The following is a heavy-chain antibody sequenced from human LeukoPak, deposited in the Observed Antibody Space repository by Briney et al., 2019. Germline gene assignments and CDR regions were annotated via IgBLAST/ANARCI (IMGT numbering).Heavy chain of an antibody. Sequence: GGSLRLSCAASGFTFRTSWMHWVRQAPGKGLVWVSLIKNDGITTTYADSVKGRFTISRDNAMDTVFLQMNSLRAEDTAVYYCVRDVGYSAYDWGQGTLVTVSS. V-gene: IGHV3-74*01. CDR1: GFTFRTSW. J-gene: IGHJ4*02. CDR3: VRDVGYSAYD. CDR2: IKNDGITT. D-gene: IGHD5-12*01.